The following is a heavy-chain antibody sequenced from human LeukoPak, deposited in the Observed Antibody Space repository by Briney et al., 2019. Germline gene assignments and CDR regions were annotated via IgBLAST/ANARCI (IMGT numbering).Heavy chain of an antibody. J-gene: IGHJ3*02. Sequence: GESLKISCKGSGYTFTTYWIAWVRQMPGEGLEWMGIIYPGDSETRYSPSFQGQVTISADKSITTAYLQWGRLKASDTARYYCTRSPRDGYHDAFDIWGQGTMVTVFS. CDR1: GYTFTTYW. V-gene: IGHV5-51*01. CDR2: IYPGDSET. CDR3: TRSPRDGYHDAFDI. D-gene: IGHD5-24*01.